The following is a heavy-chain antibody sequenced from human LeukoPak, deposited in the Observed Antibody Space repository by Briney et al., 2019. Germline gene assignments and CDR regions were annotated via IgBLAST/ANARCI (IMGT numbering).Heavy chain of an antibody. CDR3: ARESGYLGRYYYYYYYMDV. CDR2: INHSGST. CDR1: GGSFRGYY. Sequence: SETLSLTCAVYGGSFRGYYWSWIRQPPGKGLEWIGEINHSGSTNYNPSLKSRVTISVDTSKNQFSLKLSSVTAADTAVYYCARESGYLGRYYYYYYYMDVWGKGTTVTVSS. D-gene: IGHD3-3*01. V-gene: IGHV4-34*01. J-gene: IGHJ6*03.